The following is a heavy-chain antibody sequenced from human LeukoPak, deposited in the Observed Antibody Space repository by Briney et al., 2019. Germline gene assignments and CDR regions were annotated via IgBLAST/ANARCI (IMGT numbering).Heavy chain of an antibody. CDR1: GDSVSSNSAS. J-gene: IGHJ1*01. D-gene: IGHD5-24*01. CDR2: TYYRSKWRN. Sequence: LSQTLSLTCAISGDSVSSNSASWNWIRQSPSRGLEWLGRTYYRSKWRNDYAVSVKSRITINPDTSKNQFSLQLNSVTPEDTAVYYCARGRGDGYNYYYQHWGQGTLVTVSS. V-gene: IGHV6-1*01. CDR3: ARGRGDGYNYYYQH.